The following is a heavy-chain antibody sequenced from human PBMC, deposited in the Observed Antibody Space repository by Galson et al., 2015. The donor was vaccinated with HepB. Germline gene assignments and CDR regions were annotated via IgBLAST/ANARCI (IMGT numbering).Heavy chain of an antibody. Sequence: SVKVSCKASGYTFSDHYMHWVRQAPGQGLEWMGWINPKSGGTVYAQKFQGRVTMTRDRSISTAYMDLSRLTSDDTAVYFCARDLAPSSLYYYHYYGMDVWDQGTTVTVSS. V-gene: IGHV1-2*02. J-gene: IGHJ6*02. CDR2: INPKSGGT. CDR1: GYTFSDHY. CDR3: ARDLAPSSLYYYHYYGMDV. D-gene: IGHD5-12*01.